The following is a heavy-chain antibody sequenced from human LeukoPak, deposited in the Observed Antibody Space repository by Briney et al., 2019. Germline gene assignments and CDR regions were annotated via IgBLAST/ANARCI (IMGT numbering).Heavy chain of an antibody. CDR3: AGVSGYYDSSGYFDY. J-gene: IGHJ4*02. CDR2: IYYSGST. V-gene: IGHV4-39*01. CDR1: GGSISSSSYY. Sequence: PSETLSLTCTVSGGSISSSSYYWGWIRQPPGKGLEWIGSIYYSGSTYYNPSLKSRVTISVDTSKNQFSLKLSSVTAADTAVYYCAGVSGYYDSSGYFDYWGQGTLVTVSS. D-gene: IGHD3-22*01.